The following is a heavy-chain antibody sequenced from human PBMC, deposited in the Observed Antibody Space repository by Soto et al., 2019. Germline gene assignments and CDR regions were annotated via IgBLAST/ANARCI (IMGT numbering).Heavy chain of an antibody. D-gene: IGHD4-17*01. Sequence: QITLKESGPTLVKPTQTLTLTCTFSGFSLNTSGVGVGWIRQPPGKALEWLALIYWDDDKRYSPYLKSRLTITKDTSKNQVVLTMTNMDPVDTATYYCAHRSGRGDYGYYMDVWGKGTTVTVSS. CDR2: IYWDDDK. CDR3: AHRSGRGDYGYYMDV. V-gene: IGHV2-5*02. CDR1: GFSLNTSGVG. J-gene: IGHJ6*03.